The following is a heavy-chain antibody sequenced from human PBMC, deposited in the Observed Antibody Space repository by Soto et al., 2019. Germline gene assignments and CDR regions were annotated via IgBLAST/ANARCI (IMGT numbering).Heavy chain of an antibody. Sequence: PSETLSLTCAVSGGSISSGGYSWSWIRQPPGKGLEWIGYIYHSGSTYYNPSLKSRVTISVDGSKNQFSLKLSSVTAADTAVYYCARGFGGAYCGGDCYSGNWFDPWGQGTLVTVSS. V-gene: IGHV4-30-2*01. CDR3: ARGFGGAYCGGDCYSGNWFDP. CDR2: IYHSGST. D-gene: IGHD2-21*02. J-gene: IGHJ5*02. CDR1: GGSISSGGYS.